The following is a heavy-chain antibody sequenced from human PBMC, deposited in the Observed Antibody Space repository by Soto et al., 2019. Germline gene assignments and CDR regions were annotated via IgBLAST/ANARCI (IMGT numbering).Heavy chain of an antibody. Sequence: QVQLVESGGGVVQPGRSLRLSCAASGFTFSSYGMHWVRQAPGKGLEWVAVISYDGSNKYYADSVKGRFIISRDNSKNTLYLQMNSLRAEDTAVYYCANQAVAGTFDYWGQGTLVTVSS. V-gene: IGHV3-30*18. CDR2: ISYDGSNK. J-gene: IGHJ4*02. CDR3: ANQAVAGTFDY. D-gene: IGHD6-19*01. CDR1: GFTFSSYG.